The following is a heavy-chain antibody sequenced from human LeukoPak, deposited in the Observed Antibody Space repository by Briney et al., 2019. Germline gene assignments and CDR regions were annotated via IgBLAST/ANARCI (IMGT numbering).Heavy chain of an antibody. J-gene: IGHJ3*02. V-gene: IGHV3-7*03. CDR3: VTKLYVGHTHAFDI. D-gene: IGHD3-16*01. Sequence: SGGSLRLSCGASGFTFSSYWMSWVRQMPGKGLEWVANIDQVGYEKYYVDSVKGRFTISRDNSKNTVYLQMNSLRAEDTALYYCVTKLYVGHTHAFDIWGQGTMVTVSP. CDR2: IDQVGYEK. CDR1: GFTFSSYW.